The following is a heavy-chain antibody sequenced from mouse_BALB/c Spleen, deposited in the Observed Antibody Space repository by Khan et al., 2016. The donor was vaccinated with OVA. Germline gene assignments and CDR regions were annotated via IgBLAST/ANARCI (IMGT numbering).Heavy chain of an antibody. CDR2: ISDGGSYT. CDR1: GFTFSDYY. J-gene: IGHJ3*01. Sequence: EVQLVESGGGLVKPGGSLKLSCEASGFTFSDYYMYWVRQTPEKRLEWVATISDGGSYTYYPDSVKGRFTISRVDVKNSLYLRMSSLKSEDTAMYYCTRGYYGDPFAYWGQGTLVTVSA. CDR3: TRGYYGDPFAY. V-gene: IGHV5-4*02. D-gene: IGHD2-13*01.